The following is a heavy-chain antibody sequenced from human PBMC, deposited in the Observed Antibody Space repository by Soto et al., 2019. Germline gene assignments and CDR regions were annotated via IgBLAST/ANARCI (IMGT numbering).Heavy chain of an antibody. V-gene: IGHV3-30*03. Sequence: GGSLRLSCAASGFTFSRYGKHWVRPAPGKGLEWVAVISYDGSNKYYADSVKGRFTIARDTAKNLLYLQMNSLRVEDTAVYYCARDRGGIDYWGQGTRVTVSS. CDR1: GFTFSRYG. CDR3: ARDRGGIDY. D-gene: IGHD3-10*01. J-gene: IGHJ4*02. CDR2: ISYDGSNK.